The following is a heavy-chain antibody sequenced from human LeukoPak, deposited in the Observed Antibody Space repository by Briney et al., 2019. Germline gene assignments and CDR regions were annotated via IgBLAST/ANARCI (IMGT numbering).Heavy chain of an antibody. V-gene: IGHV3-33*03. CDR2: IWYDGSNK. Sequence: PGGSMRLSCAASGFTFSSYGMHWVRQAPGKGLEWVAVIWYDGSNKYYADSVKGRFTISRDNAKNSLYLQMNSLRAEDTALYYCAKDGDVWGQGTTVTVSS. CDR3: AKDGDV. CDR1: GFTFSSYG. J-gene: IGHJ6*02.